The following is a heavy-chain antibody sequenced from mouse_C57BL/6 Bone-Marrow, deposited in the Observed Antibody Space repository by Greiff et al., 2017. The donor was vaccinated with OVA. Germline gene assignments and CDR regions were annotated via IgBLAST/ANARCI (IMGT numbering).Heavy chain of an antibody. V-gene: IGHV1-81*01. J-gene: IGHJ3*01. CDR3: ARSYYSNFAWFAY. CDR1: GYTFTSYG. CDR2: IYPRSGNT. D-gene: IGHD2-5*01. Sequence: VKLVESGAELARPGASVKLSCKASGYTFTSYGISWVKQRTGQGLEWIGEIYPRSGNTYYNEKFKGKATLTADKSSSTAYMELRSLTSEDSAVYFCARSYYSNFAWFAYWGQGTLVTVSA.